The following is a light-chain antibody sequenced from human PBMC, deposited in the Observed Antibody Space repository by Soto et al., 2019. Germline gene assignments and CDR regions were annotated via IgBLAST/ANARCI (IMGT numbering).Light chain of an antibody. CDR1: SSDVGGYNY. Sequence: QSALTQPVSVSGSPGQSITISCTGTSSDVGGYNYVSWYQQLPGKAPTLMIYDVSDRHSGVSNRFSGSKSGNTASPTISGLQAEDEADYYCSSYTSSSLYVFGTGTKVTVL. J-gene: IGLJ1*01. CDR2: DVS. CDR3: SSYTSSSLYV. V-gene: IGLV2-14*01.